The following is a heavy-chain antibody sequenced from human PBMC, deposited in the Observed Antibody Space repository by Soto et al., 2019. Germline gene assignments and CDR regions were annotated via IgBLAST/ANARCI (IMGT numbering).Heavy chain of an antibody. D-gene: IGHD3-3*01. V-gene: IGHV1-18*01. J-gene: IGHJ6*02. CDR1: GYTFTSYG. CDR2: ISAYNGNT. Sequence: ASVKVSCKASGYTFTSYGISWVRQAPGQGLEWMGWISAYNGNTNYAQKLQGRVTMTTDTSTSTAYMGLRSLRSDDTAVYYCARSTEHYDFWSGYHYYYGMDVWG. CDR3: ARSTEHYDFWSGYHYYYGMDV.